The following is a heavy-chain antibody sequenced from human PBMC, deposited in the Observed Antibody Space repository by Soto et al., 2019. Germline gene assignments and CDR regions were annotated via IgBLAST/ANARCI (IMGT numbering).Heavy chain of an antibody. CDR2: IIPIFGTA. CDR3: ASRPRNSGSYYGMDV. D-gene: IGHD1-26*01. J-gene: IGHJ6*02. V-gene: IGHV1-69*13. Sequence: SSVKVSCKGSVGTFSSYAISWVRQSPGQGLEWMGGIIPIFGTANYAQKFQGRVTITADESTSTAYMELSSLRSEDTAVYYCASRPRNSGSYYGMDVWGQGTTVTVSS. CDR1: VGTFSSYA.